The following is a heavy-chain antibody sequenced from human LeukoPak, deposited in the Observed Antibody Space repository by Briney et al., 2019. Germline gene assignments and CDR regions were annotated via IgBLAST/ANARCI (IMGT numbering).Heavy chain of an antibody. CDR3: ARGYYYDSSGYVPPWYFDL. D-gene: IGHD3-22*01. CDR1: GGSISSYY. J-gene: IGHJ2*01. V-gene: IGHV4-59*01. CDR2: IYYSGST. Sequence: ASETLSLTCTVSGGSISSYYWSWIRQPPGKGLEWIGYIYYSGSTNYNPSLKSRVTISVDTSKNQFSLKLSSVTAADTAVYYCARGYYYDSSGYVPPWYFDLWGRGTLVTVSS.